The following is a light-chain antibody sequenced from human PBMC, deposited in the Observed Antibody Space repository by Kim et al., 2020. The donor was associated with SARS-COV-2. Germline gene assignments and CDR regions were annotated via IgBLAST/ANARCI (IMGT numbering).Light chain of an antibody. CDR2: DVN. V-gene: IGLV2-23*02. Sequence: CESGRPYQSITISCPGAGIYWYQQRPGKAPKLLIYDVNRRPSGVSNRFSGSRSGNTASLTISGLQAEDEADYYCCSHAGRDTPYVFGTGTKVTVL. CDR1: G. CDR3: CSHAGRDTPYV. J-gene: IGLJ1*01.